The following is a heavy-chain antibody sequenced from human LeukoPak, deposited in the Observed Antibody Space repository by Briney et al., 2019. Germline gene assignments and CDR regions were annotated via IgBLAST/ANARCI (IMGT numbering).Heavy chain of an antibody. V-gene: IGHV3-7*01. D-gene: IGHD6-19*01. CDR1: GYTFSNYW. J-gene: IGHJ4*02. Sequence: GGSLRLSCAASGYTFSNYWMSWVRQAPGKGLEWVANIKQDGSEKYYVDSVKGRFTISRDNSKNTLYLQMNSLRAEDTAVYYCAKDFTVAGFFDYWGQGTLVTVSS. CDR2: IKQDGSEK. CDR3: AKDFTVAGFFDY.